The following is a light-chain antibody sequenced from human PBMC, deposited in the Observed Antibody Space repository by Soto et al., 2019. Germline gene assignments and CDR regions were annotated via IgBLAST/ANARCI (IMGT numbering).Light chain of an antibody. V-gene: IGKV1-6*01. CDR3: LQDYAYPLT. CDR2: SAF. J-gene: IGKJ4*01. Sequence: AIQMTQSPSSLSACVGDRVTITCRASQGITNDLGWYQQKPGKAPKLLIYSAFTLHSGVPTRFRGSGSGTEFTLTISSLQPEDFAAYYCLQDYAYPLTFGGGTKVEIE. CDR1: QGITND.